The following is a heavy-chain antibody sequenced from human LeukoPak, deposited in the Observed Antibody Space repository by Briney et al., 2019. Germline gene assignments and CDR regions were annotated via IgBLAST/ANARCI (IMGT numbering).Heavy chain of an antibody. CDR1: GFTFSGYS. Sequence: GGSLRLSCAASGFTFSGYSINWVRQAPGKGLEWVSSISSSNSYIYYADSVKGRFTVSRDNAKNSLYLQMNSLRAEDTAVYYCARDQGVDGVDLWGQGTLVTVSS. CDR3: ARDQGVDGVDL. D-gene: IGHD5-12*01. V-gene: IGHV3-21*01. CDR2: ISSSNSYI. J-gene: IGHJ5*02.